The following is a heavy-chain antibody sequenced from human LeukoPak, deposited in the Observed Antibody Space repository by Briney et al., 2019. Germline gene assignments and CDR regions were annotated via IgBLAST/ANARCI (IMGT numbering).Heavy chain of an antibody. Sequence: PGGSLKLSCAASGFHFSGFYVHWVRQASGRVLEWVGLIRNKPNSYTTVYAASVKGRFTISRDDSKNTAYLQMNSLKAEDTAVYYCTRHECSGGSCSYVDSWGQGTLVTVSS. CDR1: GFHFSGFY. J-gene: IGHJ4*02. V-gene: IGHV3-73*01. D-gene: IGHD2-15*01. CDR2: IRNKPNSYTT. CDR3: TRHECSGGSCSYVDS.